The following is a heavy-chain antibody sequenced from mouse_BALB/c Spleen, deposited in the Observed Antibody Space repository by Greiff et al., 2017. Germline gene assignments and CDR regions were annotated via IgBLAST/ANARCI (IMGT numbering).Heavy chain of an antibody. CDR3: ARGANSLAWFAY. V-gene: IGHV5-4*02. Sequence: EVMLVESGGGLVKPGGSLKLSCAASGFTFSDYYMYWVRQTPEKRLEWVATISDGGSYTYYPDSVKGRFTISRDNAKNNLYLQMSSLKSEDTAMYYCARGANSLAWFAYWGQGTLVTVSA. J-gene: IGHJ3*01. D-gene: IGHD3-1*01. CDR1: GFTFSDYY. CDR2: ISDGGSYT.